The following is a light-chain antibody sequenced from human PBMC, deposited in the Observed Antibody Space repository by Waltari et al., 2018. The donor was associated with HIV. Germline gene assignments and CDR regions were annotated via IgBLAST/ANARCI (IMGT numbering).Light chain of an antibody. CDR1: QNINNW. V-gene: IGKV1-5*03. Sequence: DIQMTQSPSTLSASVGDRVMITCRASQNINNWLVWYQQKPGKAPKLLIYKASILETGVPSRFSGGESGTQFNLTISGLQPDDVATYYCQHYNSFPQWTFGQGTKVEIK. CDR3: QHYNSFPQWT. CDR2: KAS. J-gene: IGKJ1*01.